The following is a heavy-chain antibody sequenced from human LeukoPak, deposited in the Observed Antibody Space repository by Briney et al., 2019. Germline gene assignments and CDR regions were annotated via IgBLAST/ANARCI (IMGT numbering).Heavy chain of an antibody. D-gene: IGHD3-10*01. CDR2: IYYSGST. Sequence: SETLSLTCTVSGGSISSSSYYWGWIRQPPGKGLEWIGSIYYSGSTYYNPSLKSRVTISVDTSENQFSLKLSSVTAADTAVYYCARDKMVRGTSPGAFDIWGQGTMVTVSS. CDR1: GGSISSSSYY. V-gene: IGHV4-39*07. CDR3: ARDKMVRGTSPGAFDI. J-gene: IGHJ3*02.